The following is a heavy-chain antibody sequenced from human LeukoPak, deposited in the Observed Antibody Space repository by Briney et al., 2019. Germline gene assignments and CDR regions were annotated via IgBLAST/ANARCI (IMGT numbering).Heavy chain of an antibody. J-gene: IGHJ4*02. CDR1: GFTLSNYG. Sequence: GGTLRLSCAASGFTLSNYGMSWVRQAPGKGLEWVSGLSGSGGSTYYADSVKGRFTMSRDNSKITLYLQMNSLRAEDTAVYYCAKRGAEVGATIAPGDYWGQGTLVTVSS. D-gene: IGHD1-26*01. CDR3: AKRGAEVGATIAPGDY. V-gene: IGHV3-23*01. CDR2: LSGSGGST.